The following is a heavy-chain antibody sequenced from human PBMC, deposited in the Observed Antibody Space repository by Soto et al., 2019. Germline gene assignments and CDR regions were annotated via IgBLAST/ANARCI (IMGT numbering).Heavy chain of an antibody. D-gene: IGHD2-2*01. CDR1: GFRLRSSA. CDR3: AKDCSSTSCYYYYYGMDV. J-gene: IGHJ6*02. CDR2: ISGSGGST. V-gene: IGHV3-23*01. Sequence: PWGSLRLSCAASGFRLRSSAMSWVRQDTGKGLEWVSAISGSGGSTYYADSVKGRFTISRDNSKNTLYLQMNSLRAEDTAVYYCAKDCSSTSCYYYYYGMDVWGQGTTVTVSS.